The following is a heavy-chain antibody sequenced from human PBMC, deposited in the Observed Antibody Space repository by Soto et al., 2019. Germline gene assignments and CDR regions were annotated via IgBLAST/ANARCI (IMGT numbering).Heavy chain of an antibody. CDR1: GYTFTAFA. CDR3: SREAPYHGSGMYGDGMDV. V-gene: IGHV1-3*01. CDR2: INAGNGNT. J-gene: IGHJ6*02. D-gene: IGHD3-10*01. Sequence: QVQLVQSGAEVKKPGASVKVSCKASGYTFTAFAIHWVRQAPGLRPEWMGWINAGNGNTKSSQKFQGRVTITMDTSASTAYMYLSSLRSEDTAVYYCSREAPYHGSGMYGDGMDVWGQGTTVTVSS.